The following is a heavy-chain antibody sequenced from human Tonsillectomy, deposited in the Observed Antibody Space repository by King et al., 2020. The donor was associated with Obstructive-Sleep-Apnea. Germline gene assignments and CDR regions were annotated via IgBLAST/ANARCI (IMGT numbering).Heavy chain of an antibody. D-gene: IGHD2-2*01. V-gene: IGHV3-7*03. J-gene: IGHJ4*02. CDR2: IKTDGSET. CDR3: ARTKIVPAGTGYFES. Sequence: VQLVESGGDLVQPGGSLTLSCAASGFIFSYYWMTWVRQAPGKGLEWVANIKTDGSETYYVDSVKGRFTISRDNAKNLLYLQMNGLRVEDTALYYCARTKIVPAGTGYFESWGQGTLVTV. CDR1: GFIFSYYW.